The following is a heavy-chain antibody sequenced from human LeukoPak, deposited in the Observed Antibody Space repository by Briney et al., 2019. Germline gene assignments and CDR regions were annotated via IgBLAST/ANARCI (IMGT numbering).Heavy chain of an antibody. CDR3: AREVSGSGYYRAYDY. D-gene: IGHD3-3*01. CDR2: LSSSGTT. V-gene: IGHV4-4*07. J-gene: IGHJ4*02. CDR1: GGSISTYY. Sequence: PSETLSLTCTVSGGSISTYYWSWIRQPAGKGLEWIGRLSSSGTTNYNTSLKSRVTMSVDTSTNQLSLNLTSVTAADTAVYYCAREVSGSGYYRAYDYWGQGTLVTVSS.